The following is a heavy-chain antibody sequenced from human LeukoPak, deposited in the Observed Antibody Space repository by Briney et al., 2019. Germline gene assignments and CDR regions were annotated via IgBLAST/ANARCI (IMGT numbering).Heavy chain of an antibody. CDR1: GFTFSSYA. CDR3: AKDPGHYDSSGYPGDY. J-gene: IGHJ4*02. Sequence: TGGSLRLSCAASGFTFSSYAMSWVRQAPGKGLEWVSAISGSGGSTYYADSVKGRFTISRDNSKNTLYLQMNSLRAEDTAVYYCAKDPGHYDSSGYPGDYWGQGTLATVSS. D-gene: IGHD3-22*01. CDR2: ISGSGGST. V-gene: IGHV3-23*01.